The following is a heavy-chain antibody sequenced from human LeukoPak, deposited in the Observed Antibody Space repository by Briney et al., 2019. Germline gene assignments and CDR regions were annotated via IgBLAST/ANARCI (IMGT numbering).Heavy chain of an antibody. CDR1: GGSISSYY. V-gene: IGHV4-4*07. J-gene: IGHJ4*02. CDR2: IYTSGST. CDR3: ARGDGDYGHFDF. D-gene: IGHD4-17*01. Sequence: SETLSLTCTVSGGSISSYYWSWIRQPAGKGLEWIGRIYTSGSTNYNPSLKSRVTISVDKSKNQFSLKLSSVTAADTAVYYCARGDGDYGHFDFCGQGTLVTVSS.